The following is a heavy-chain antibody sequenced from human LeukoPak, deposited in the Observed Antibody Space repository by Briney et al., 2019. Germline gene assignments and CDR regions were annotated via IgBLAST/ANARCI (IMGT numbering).Heavy chain of an antibody. V-gene: IGHV1-69*05. CDR3: ARDPGPVFGAPAYYMDV. CDR2: IIPIFGTA. D-gene: IGHD3-3*01. Sequence: GASVKVSCKASGGTFSSYAISWVRQAPGQGLEWMGGIIPIFGTANYAQKFQGRVTITTDESTSTAYMELSSLRSEDTAVYYCARDPGPVFGAPAYYMDVWGKGTTVTVSS. CDR1: GGTFSSYA. J-gene: IGHJ6*03.